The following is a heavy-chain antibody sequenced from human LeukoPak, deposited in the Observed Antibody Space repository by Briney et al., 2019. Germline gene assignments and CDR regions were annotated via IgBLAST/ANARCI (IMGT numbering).Heavy chain of an antibody. J-gene: IGHJ4*02. CDR2: IGISSNKI. Sequence: PGGSLRLSCAASGFTLRSYTMNWVRQAPGKGLEWVSSIGISSNKIYYADSVKGRFIISRDNAKNSVYLQMNSLRAEDTAVYYCARRTYWGQGTLVTVSS. CDR3: ARRTY. CDR1: GFTLRSYT. V-gene: IGHV3-21*01.